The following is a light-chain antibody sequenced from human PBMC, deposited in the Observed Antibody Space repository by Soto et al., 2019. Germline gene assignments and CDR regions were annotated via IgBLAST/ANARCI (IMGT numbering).Light chain of an antibody. J-gene: IGLJ1*01. CDR1: SSDVGGYNY. V-gene: IGLV2-14*01. CDR2: DVS. CDR3: SSYTSSSTRV. Sequence: QSALTQPASVSGSPGQSITISCTGTSSDVGGYNYVSWYQQHPGKAPKVMIYDVSNRPSGVSNRFSGSKSGNTASLIISGLQTEDEADYYCSSYTSSSTRVFGTGTKVTVL.